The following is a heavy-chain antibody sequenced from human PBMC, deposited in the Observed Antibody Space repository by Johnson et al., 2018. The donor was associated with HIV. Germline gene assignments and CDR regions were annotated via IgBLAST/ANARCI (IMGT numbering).Heavy chain of an antibody. CDR1: GFTFSDSY. Sequence: QVQLVESGGGLVKPGGSLRLSCGASGFTFSDSYMNWIRQAPGQGLEWVSYISSSDSAIWYADSVKGLFTVSRDNAKNSLYLQMNSLRAEDTAVYYCARAVNAGRPFDIWGQGTLVTVSS. CDR2: ISSSDSAI. J-gene: IGHJ3*02. CDR3: ARAVNAGRPFDI. D-gene: IGHD4-11*01. V-gene: IGHV3-11*04.